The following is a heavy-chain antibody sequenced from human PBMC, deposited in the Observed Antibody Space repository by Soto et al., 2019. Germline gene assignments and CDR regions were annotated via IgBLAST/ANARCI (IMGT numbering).Heavy chain of an antibody. CDR3: ARGRGSNDYGLEV. D-gene: IGHD3-10*01. V-gene: IGHV3-30*03. CDR2: ISYDGSKK. J-gene: IGHJ6*02. Sequence: PGGSLRLSCASSGFTFSSYGMHWVRHAPGKGLEWVAAISYDGSKKYYVDSVKARFTISRDNSKNTVYLQVNSLSAEDTAVYTCARGRGSNDYGLEVWGRGTTVTVSS. CDR1: GFTFSSYG.